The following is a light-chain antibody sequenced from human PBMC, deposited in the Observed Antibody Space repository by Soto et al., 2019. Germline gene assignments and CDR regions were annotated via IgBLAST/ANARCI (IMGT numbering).Light chain of an antibody. CDR1: SGHSNYA. CDR2: LNSDGSH. Sequence: QPVLTQSPSASASLGASVKLTCTLSSGHSNYAIACHQQQSEKGPRYLLKLNSDGSHSKGDGIPDRFSGSSSGAERYLTSSSLQSEDEADYYCQTWGSGILVFGGGTKLTVL. V-gene: IGLV4-69*01. CDR3: QTWGSGILV. J-gene: IGLJ2*01.